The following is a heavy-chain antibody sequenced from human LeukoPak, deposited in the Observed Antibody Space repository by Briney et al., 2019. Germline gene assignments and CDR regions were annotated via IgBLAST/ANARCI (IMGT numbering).Heavy chain of an antibody. CDR3: AKVYYGSGSYADY. J-gene: IGHJ4*02. CDR1: GFTFSSYA. D-gene: IGHD3-10*01. Sequence: GGSLRLSCAAYGFTFSSYAMSWVRQAPGKGLEWVSAISGSGGSTYYADSVKGRFTISRDNSKNTLYLQMNSLRAEDTAVYYCAKVYYGSGSYADYWGQGTLVTVSS. CDR2: ISGSGGST. V-gene: IGHV3-23*01.